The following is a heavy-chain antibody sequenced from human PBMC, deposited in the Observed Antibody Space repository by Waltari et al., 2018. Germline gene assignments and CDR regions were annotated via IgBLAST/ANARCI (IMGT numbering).Heavy chain of an antibody. CDR2: IYHIGSA. Sequence: QVQLQESGSGLVKPSQTLSLTCTVSGGSISSRDYSWSWIRQPPGKCLEWVGYIYHIGSAYYSPSLKSRATISLDRSKNQFSLRLNSVTATDTAVYYCAREFRQTSGDYGWFDPWGQGILVTVSS. J-gene: IGHJ5*02. CDR1: GGSISSRDYS. CDR3: AREFRQTSGDYGWFDP. D-gene: IGHD4-17*01. V-gene: IGHV4-30-2*01.